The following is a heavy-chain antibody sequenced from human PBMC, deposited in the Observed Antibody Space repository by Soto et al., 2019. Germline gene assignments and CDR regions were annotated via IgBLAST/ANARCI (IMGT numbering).Heavy chain of an antibody. CDR1: GFTFIKYA. D-gene: IGHD6-19*01. CDR3: ARDYADIAVAGIPLLAH. CDR2: INAGNGNT. J-gene: IGHJ4*01. Sequence: QVQLVQSGAEVKKPGASVNVSCKASGFTFIKYAMHWGRQAPGQRPEWMGWINAGNGNTRYSQRWQGRVTITRDTSASTVYMNLSSLRSEDTAVYYCARDYADIAVAGIPLLAHWGQGTVVTVSS. V-gene: IGHV1-3*01.